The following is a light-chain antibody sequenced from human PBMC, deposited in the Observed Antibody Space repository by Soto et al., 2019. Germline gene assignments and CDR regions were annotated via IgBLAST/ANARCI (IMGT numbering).Light chain of an antibody. Sequence: QSALTQPPSASGSPGQSVTISCTGTSSHGGGYNYGSWYQQHSGKAPNLMIYEVSKRPSGVPDRFSGSKSGNTASLTVSGPHAEDEADYYCSSYAGSNNFVVFGGGTKLTVL. CDR1: SSHGGGYNY. V-gene: IGLV2-8*01. CDR2: EVS. CDR3: SSYAGSNNFVV. J-gene: IGLJ2*01.